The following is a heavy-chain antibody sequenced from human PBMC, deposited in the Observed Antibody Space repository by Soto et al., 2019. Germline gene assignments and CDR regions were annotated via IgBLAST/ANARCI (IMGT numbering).Heavy chain of an antibody. J-gene: IGHJ6*02. D-gene: IGHD6-13*01. CDR1: GFTFSNYW. V-gene: IGHV3-7*01. CDR3: ARIASAGRGWDV. CDR2: IKQDGSEK. Sequence: EVLLVESGGGLVQPGGSLRLSCADFGFTFSNYWMSWVRQAPVKGLERVGNIKQDGSEKNYVDAVKGRFTISRDNAKNSRYLQMNSLRAEDTAVYYCARIASAGRGWDVWGQGTTVVVSS.